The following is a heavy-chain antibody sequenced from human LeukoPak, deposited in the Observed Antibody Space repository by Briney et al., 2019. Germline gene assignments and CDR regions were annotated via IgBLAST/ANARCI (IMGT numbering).Heavy chain of an antibody. V-gene: IGHV4-4*02. CDR2: IYYSGST. Sequence: PSGTLSLTCAVSGGSISSSNWWSWVRQPPGKGLEWIGSIYYSGSTYYNPSLKSRVTISVDTSKNQFSLKLSSVTAADTAVYYCARLSSWEWELSYYFDYWGQGTLVTVSS. D-gene: IGHD1-26*01. J-gene: IGHJ4*02. CDR1: GGSISSSNW. CDR3: ARLSSWEWELSYYFDY.